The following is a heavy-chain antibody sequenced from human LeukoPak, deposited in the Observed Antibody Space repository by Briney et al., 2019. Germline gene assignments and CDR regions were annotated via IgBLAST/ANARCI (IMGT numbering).Heavy chain of an antibody. CDR3: ARGGNWGWLRGTWFDP. D-gene: IGHD7-27*01. J-gene: IGHJ5*02. V-gene: IGHV4-4*02. Sequence: SETLSLTCAVSGGSIISSNWWSWVRQPPGKGLEWIGEIHHSGSTKYSPSLKSRVIISVDKFKNQFSLKMSSVTAADTAIYYCARGGNWGWLRGTWFDPWGQGTLVTVSS. CDR1: GGSIISSNW. CDR2: IHHSGST.